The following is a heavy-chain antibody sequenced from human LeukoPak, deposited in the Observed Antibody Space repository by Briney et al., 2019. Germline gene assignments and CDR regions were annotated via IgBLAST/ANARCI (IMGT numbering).Heavy chain of an antibody. V-gene: IGHV1-69*13. CDR2: IIPIFGTA. CDR3: ARDPSTTEVLRFLEWLPGYYYYYGMDV. CDR1: GGTFSSYA. D-gene: IGHD3-3*01. Sequence: SVKVSCKASGGTFSSYAISWVRQAPGQGLEWMGGIIPIFGTANYAQKFQGRVTITADESTSTAYMELSSLRSEDTAVYYCARDPSTTEVLRFLEWLPGYYYYYGMDVWGQGTTVTVSS. J-gene: IGHJ6*02.